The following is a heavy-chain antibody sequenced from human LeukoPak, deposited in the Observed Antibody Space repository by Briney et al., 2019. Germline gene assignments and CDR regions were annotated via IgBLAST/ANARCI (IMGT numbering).Heavy chain of an antibody. D-gene: IGHD5-12*01. Sequence: SETLSLTCVVSGYSISSGYYWGWIRQSPGKGLEWIGSIYHSGGTFYNPSLKSRVTISVDKAKNQFSLKLSSVTAADTAVYYCAREYSGYDFKVGYYYYMDVWGKGTTVTVSS. CDR1: GYSISSGYY. CDR2: IYHSGGT. CDR3: AREYSGYDFKVGYYYYMDV. J-gene: IGHJ6*03. V-gene: IGHV4-38-2*02.